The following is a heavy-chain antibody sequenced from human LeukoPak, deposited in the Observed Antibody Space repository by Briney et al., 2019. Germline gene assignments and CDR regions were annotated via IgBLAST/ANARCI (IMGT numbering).Heavy chain of an antibody. CDR1: GGSISSYY. CDR2: IFYSGSA. Sequence: SETLSPTCTVSGGSISSYYWSWIRQPPGTGLEWIGSIFYSGSAYYNPSLKRRVTISVDTSMNQFSLKVNSVTAADTAVYYCARHGSTSLEGYSYGYADYFDYWGQGTLVTVSS. J-gene: IGHJ4*02. D-gene: IGHD5-18*01. CDR3: ARHGSTSLEGYSYGYADYFDY. V-gene: IGHV4-59*05.